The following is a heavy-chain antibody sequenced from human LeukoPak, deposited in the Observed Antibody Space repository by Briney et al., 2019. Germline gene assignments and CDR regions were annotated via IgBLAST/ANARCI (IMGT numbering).Heavy chain of an antibody. CDR3: ARDGHYGDYNAFDI. Sequence: PGGSLRLSCAASGFTFLRHGMTWFRQAPGKGLEWVSGISASGGATYYADSVKGRFTISRDNSKNTLYLQMNSLRAEDTAVYYCARDGHYGDYNAFDIWGQGTMVTVSS. J-gene: IGHJ3*02. D-gene: IGHD4-17*01. V-gene: IGHV3-23*01. CDR2: ISASGGAT. CDR1: GFTFLRHG.